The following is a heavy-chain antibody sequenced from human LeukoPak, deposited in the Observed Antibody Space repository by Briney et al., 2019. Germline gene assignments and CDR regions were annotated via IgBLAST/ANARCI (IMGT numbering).Heavy chain of an antibody. D-gene: IGHD6-6*01. V-gene: IGHV4-34*01. Sequence: SETLSLTCAVYGGSFSGYYWSWIRQPPGKGLEWIGEINHSGSTNYNPSLKSRVTISVDTSKNQFSLKLSSVTAADTAVYYCARHEEQLVRPFFDYWGQGTLVTVSS. CDR1: GGSFSGYY. CDR3: ARHEEQLVRPFFDY. J-gene: IGHJ4*02. CDR2: INHSGST.